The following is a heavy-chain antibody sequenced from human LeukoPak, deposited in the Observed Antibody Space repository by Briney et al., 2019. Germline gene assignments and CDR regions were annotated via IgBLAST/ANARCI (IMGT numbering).Heavy chain of an antibody. D-gene: IGHD4-23*01. Sequence: SETLSLTCTVSGGSISSSSYYWGWIRQPPGKGLEWIGSIYYSGSTYYNPPLKSRVTMSVDTSKNQFSLKLSSVTAADTAVYYCARVRNYGGFDYWGQGTLVTVSS. CDR3: ARVRNYGGFDY. CDR2: IYYSGST. V-gene: IGHV4-39*07. CDR1: GGSISSSSYY. J-gene: IGHJ4*02.